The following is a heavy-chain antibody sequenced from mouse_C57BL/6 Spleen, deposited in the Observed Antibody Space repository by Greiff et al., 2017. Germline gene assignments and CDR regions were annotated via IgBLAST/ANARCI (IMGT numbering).Heavy chain of an antibody. Sequence: VQLQQSGAELARPGASVKMSCKASGYTFTSYTMHWVKQRPGQGLEWIGYINPSSGYTKYNQKFKDKATLTADKTSSTADMQLSSLTSEDAAVYYCARRGSSSCDWYFDVRGAGTTVTVSS. V-gene: IGHV1-4*01. D-gene: IGHD1-1*01. CDR1: GYTFTSYT. J-gene: IGHJ1*01. CDR2: INPSSGYT. CDR3: ARRGSSSCDWYFDV.